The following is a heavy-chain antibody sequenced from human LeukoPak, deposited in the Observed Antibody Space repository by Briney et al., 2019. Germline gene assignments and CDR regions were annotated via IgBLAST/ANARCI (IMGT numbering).Heavy chain of an antibody. Sequence: GGLRRRSLEAAEFTVGNAGMYWGRQAHGKKLEWVGRIRSKANSYATAYAASVKGRFSISRDDSKNTAYLQMNSLKTEDTAVYYRTRLGSSGWYKWFDHWGQGTVVSVSS. V-gene: IGHV3-73*01. J-gene: IGHJ5*02. CDR1: EFTVGNAG. CDR2: IRSKANSYAT. CDR3: TRLGSSGWYKWFDH. D-gene: IGHD6-19*01.